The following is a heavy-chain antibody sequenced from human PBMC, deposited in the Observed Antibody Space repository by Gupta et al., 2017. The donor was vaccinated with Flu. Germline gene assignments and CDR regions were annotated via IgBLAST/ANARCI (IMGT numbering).Heavy chain of an antibody. CDR3: ARDAVYNTVWGDFDY. V-gene: IGHV3-23*01. D-gene: IGHD3-16*01. CDR2: IGSTGFTT. J-gene: IGHJ4*02. Sequence: VSAIGSTGFTTFYADSVQGRFSISRDNSKNTLYLQVSSLRVEDTAVYYCARDAVYNTVWGDFDYWGQGTLVTVSS.